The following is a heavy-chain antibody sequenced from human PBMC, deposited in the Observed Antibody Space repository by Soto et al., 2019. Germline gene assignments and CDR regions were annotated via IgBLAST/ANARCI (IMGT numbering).Heavy chain of an antibody. CDR2: IIPLFGTA. CDR3: ARARLGIRWYFYL. J-gene: IGHJ2*01. CDR1: GGTFSNYA. Sequence: QVQLVQSGAEVKKPGSSVKVSCQTSGGTFSNYAISWVRQAPGQGLEWVGGIIPLFGTANYAPAFKGRVTITADESTKTVYMELSSLRSEDTAVYYCARARLGIRWYFYLWGRGTQVSVSS. D-gene: IGHD3-9*01. V-gene: IGHV1-69*01.